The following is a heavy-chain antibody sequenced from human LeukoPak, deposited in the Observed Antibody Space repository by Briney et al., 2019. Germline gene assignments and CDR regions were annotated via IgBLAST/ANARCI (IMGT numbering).Heavy chain of an antibody. CDR3: ARAGYINSWYPLDY. Sequence: PSQTLSLTCTVSGGSISSGSYYWSWFRQPAGKGLEWIGRIYTSGSTNYNPSLKSRVTISVDTSKNQFSLKLSSVTAADTAVYYCARAGYINSWYPLDYWGQGTLVTVSS. V-gene: IGHV4-61*02. J-gene: IGHJ4*02. CDR1: GGSISSGSYY. CDR2: IYTSGST. D-gene: IGHD6-13*01.